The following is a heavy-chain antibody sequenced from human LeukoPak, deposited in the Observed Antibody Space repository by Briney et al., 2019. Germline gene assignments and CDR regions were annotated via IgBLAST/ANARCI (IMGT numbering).Heavy chain of an antibody. CDR2: INAGNGNT. CDR3: AREHDVLTGFGLDV. J-gene: IGHJ6*02. V-gene: IGHV1-3*01. Sequence: ASVKVSCKASGGTFSSYAITWVRQAPGQRLEWMGWINAGNGNTKYSQKFQGRVTITRDTSASTAYMELSSLRSEDTAVYYCAREHDVLTGFGLDVWGRGTTVTVSS. D-gene: IGHD3-9*01. CDR1: GGTFSSYA.